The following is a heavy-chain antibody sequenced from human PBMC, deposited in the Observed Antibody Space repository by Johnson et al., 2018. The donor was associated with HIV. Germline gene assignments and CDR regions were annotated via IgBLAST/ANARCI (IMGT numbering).Heavy chain of an antibody. Sequence: VQLVESGGGLVQPGGSLRLSCVASGFTVSGNYMNWVRQAPGKGLEWVSVIYSDGSTYYADSVQGRFTVSRDNSQNLLYLQLSSLRAEDTAVYYCARELNSGNYDPWFERWESGAFDVWGQGTLVTVSS. CDR3: ARELNSGNYDPWFERWESGAFDV. J-gene: IGHJ3*01. CDR1: GFTVSGNY. CDR2: IYSDGST. D-gene: IGHD1-26*01. V-gene: IGHV3-66*01.